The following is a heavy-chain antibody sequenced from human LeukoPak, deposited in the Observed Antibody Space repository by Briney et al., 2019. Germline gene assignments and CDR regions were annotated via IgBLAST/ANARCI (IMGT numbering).Heavy chain of an antibody. V-gene: IGHV3-23*01. D-gene: IGHD6-13*01. CDR2: ISGSGGST. CDR1: GFTFSTYG. CDR3: AKVPGPYSSSSYKIDY. J-gene: IGHJ4*02. Sequence: GGSLRLSCAASGFTFSTYGMSWVRQAPGKGLEWVSAISGSGGSTYHADSVKGRFTISRDNSKNTLYLQMNSLRAEDTAVYYCAKVPGPYSSSSYKIDYWGQGTLVTVSS.